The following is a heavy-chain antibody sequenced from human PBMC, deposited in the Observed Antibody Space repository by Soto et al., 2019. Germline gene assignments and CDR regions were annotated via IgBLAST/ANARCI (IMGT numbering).Heavy chain of an antibody. J-gene: IGHJ6*03. CDR2: FYYSGLT. CDR1: GGSLNTYY. D-gene: IGHD3-3*01. V-gene: IGHV4-59*08. Sequence: QVQLQESGPGLVKPSETLSLTCAVSGGSLNTYYWTWIRQPPGKGLEWIGYFYYSGLTNYNPSLKSRVPISLNTSKNQFSLKLTSVTAADTAVYFCARGNTHGYYYMDVWGRGTTVTVSS. CDR3: ARGNTHGYYYMDV.